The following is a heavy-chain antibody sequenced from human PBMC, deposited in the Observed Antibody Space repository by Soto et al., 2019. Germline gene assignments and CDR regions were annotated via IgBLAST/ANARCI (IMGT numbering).Heavy chain of an antibody. CDR1: GFSLSTSGMC. Sequence: GPTLVNPTQTLTLTCTVSGFSLSTSGMCVSWIRQPPGKALEWLALIDWDDDKYYSTSLKTRLTISKDTSKNQVVLTMTNMDPVDTATYYCARTQAWLRGSGSYFGFDPWGQGNLVTVS. CDR2: IDWDDDK. D-gene: IGHD3-10*01. CDR3: ARTQAWLRGSGSYFGFDP. V-gene: IGHV2-70*01. J-gene: IGHJ5*02.